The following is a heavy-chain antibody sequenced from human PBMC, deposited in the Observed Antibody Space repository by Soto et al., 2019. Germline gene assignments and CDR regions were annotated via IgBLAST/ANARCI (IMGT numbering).Heavy chain of an antibody. D-gene: IGHD2-15*01. CDR1: GYTFTRYT. CDR2: NNPDNGNT. CDR3: ARGIATGQLDP. J-gene: IGHJ5*02. V-gene: IGHV1-3*01. Sequence: ASVKVSCKASGYTFTRYTMNWVRQAPGQRLELMGLNNPDNGNTKSSQKFQDRVIITRDTSASTAYMDLSSLRSEDTAVYYCARGIATGQLDPWGQGTLVTVSS.